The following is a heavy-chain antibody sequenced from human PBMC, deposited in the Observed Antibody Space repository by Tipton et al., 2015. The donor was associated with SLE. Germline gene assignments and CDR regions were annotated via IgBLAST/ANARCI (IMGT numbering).Heavy chain of an antibody. J-gene: IGHJ4*02. CDR1: GFTFNTYA. CDR2: ISYDGSKI. Sequence: SLRLSCTASGFTFNTYAMHWVRQAPGRGLEWVAIISYDGSKIYHADSVKGRFTISRDNSKNTLYLQMNSLRAEDTAVYYCAKIASAAMFDYWGQGTLVTVSS. V-gene: IGHV3-30-3*02. D-gene: IGHD5-18*01. CDR3: AKIASAAMFDY.